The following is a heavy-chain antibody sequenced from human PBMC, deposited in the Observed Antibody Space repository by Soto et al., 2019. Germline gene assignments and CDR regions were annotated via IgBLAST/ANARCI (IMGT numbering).Heavy chain of an antibody. CDR1: GGSFSGYY. V-gene: IGHV4-34*01. CDR2: INHSGST. J-gene: IGHJ5*02. CDR3: ARGGLLWFGEVNWFDP. Sequence: KSSETLSLTCAVYGGSFSGYYWSWIRQPPGKGLEWIGEINHSGSTNYNPSLKSRVTISVDTSKNQFSLKLSSVTAADTAVYYCARGGLLWFGEVNWFDPWGQGTLVTVSS. D-gene: IGHD3-10*01.